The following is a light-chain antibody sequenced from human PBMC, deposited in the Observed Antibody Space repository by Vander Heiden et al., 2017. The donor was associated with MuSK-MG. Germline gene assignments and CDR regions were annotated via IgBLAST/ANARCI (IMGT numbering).Light chain of an antibody. CDR3: RQALQIPRCT. CDR2: LGS. CDR1: QTLLHSNGYNY. V-gene: IGKV2-28*01. Sequence: DSVMTQSTLSLPVAPGEPASISCRPRQTLLHSNGYNYWDWYLQKPGQSQQLLIYLGSNRASAVTDRFSGSGLGTDFTLKISRVEAEDVGVYYCRQALQIPRCTFGLGTQVDIK. J-gene: IGKJ3*01.